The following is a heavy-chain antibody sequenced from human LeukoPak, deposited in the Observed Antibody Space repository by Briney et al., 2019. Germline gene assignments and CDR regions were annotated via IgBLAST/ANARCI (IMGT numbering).Heavy chain of an antibody. V-gene: IGHV3-7*04. CDR1: GFTFSNYW. CDR3: ARNIYGGHDY. Sequence: GGSLRLSCAASGFTFSNYWMRWVRQAPGKGLEWVANINQDGSEKSYVDSVEGRFTISRDNAKKSLYLHVNSLSAEDTAVDYCARNIYGGHDYWGQGTLLTVSS. D-gene: IGHD3-16*01. J-gene: IGHJ4*02. CDR2: INQDGSEK.